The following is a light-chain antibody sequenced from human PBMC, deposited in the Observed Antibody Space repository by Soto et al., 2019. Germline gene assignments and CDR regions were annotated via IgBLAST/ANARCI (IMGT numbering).Light chain of an antibody. CDR2: DAS. CDR3: QQVNNYPLT. J-gene: IGKJ4*01. V-gene: IGKV1-9*01. CDR1: QGISTF. Sequence: DIQLTQSPSFLSASVGDRVTITCRASQGISTFLAWYQQHPGTAPKRLIYDASNLQSGVPPRFSGSGSGTEFTLTISSLQPEDFATYYCQQVNNYPLTFGGGTKVDI.